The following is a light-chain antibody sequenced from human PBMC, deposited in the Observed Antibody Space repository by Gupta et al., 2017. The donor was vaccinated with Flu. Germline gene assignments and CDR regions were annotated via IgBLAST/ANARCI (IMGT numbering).Light chain of an antibody. J-gene: IGLJ3*02. V-gene: IGLV3-25*02. CDR2: KDS. CDR1: ALPTQY. CDR3: QSTDNSGIVV. Sequence: SSDLPPPPPASAVSRQTTTRTCSGDALPTQYAYWYQQKPGQAPVLVIYKDSERPSGIPERFSGSSSGTTVTLTISGVQAEDEADYYCQSTDNSGIVVFGGGTKLTVL.